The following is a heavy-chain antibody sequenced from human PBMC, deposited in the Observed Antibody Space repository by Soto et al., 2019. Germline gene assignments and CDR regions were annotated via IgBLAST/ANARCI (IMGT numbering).Heavy chain of an antibody. J-gene: IGHJ4*02. V-gene: IGHV3-48*03. Sequence: PGGSLRLSCTGSGLTFSSYGMNWVRQAPGKGLEWVSYISTGDDTIHYSDSVKGRFTIARDNAKNSLYLQMNNLRVEDADLYYCAREGDGNYYYFDYWGQGTRVTVSS. D-gene: IGHD1-26*01. CDR2: ISTGDDTI. CDR1: GLTFSSYG. CDR3: AREGDGNYYYFDY.